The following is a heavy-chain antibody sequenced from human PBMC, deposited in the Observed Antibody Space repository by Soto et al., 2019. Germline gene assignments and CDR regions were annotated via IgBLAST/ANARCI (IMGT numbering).Heavy chain of an antibody. Sequence: QVQLVESGGGVVQPGRSLRLSCAASGFTFSSYAMHWVHQAPGKGLEWVAVISYDGRNKYYADSVKGRFTISRDNSKNTLDRKMNSLRAEDTAEYYCAAVHLDYWGQGTLVTVSS. CDR3: AAVHLDY. D-gene: IGHD6-19*01. J-gene: IGHJ4*02. V-gene: IGHV3-30*04. CDR2: ISYDGRNK. CDR1: GFTFSSYA.